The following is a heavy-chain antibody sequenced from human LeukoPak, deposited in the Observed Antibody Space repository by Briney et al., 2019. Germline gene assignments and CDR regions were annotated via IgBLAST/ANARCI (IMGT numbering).Heavy chain of an antibody. D-gene: IGHD1-26*01. J-gene: IGHJ6*02. CDR3: ARDMGDTHHYYYGMDV. CDR2: ISWNSGSI. Sequence: ALGPPFSGSGFPFSSYALQWVRQGPGKGLGWVSGISWNSGSIGYADSVKGRFTISRDNAKNSLYLQMNSLRAEDTAVYYCARDMGDTHHYYYGMDVWGQGTTVTVSS. CDR1: GFPFSSYA. V-gene: IGHV3-9*01.